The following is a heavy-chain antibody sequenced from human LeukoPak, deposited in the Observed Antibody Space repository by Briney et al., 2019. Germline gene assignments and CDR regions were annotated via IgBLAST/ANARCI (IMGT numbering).Heavy chain of an antibody. J-gene: IGHJ4*02. D-gene: IGHD3-22*01. CDR2: IYYSGST. V-gene: IGHV4-59*01. Sequence: SETLSLTCTVSGGSISSYYWSWIRQPPGKGLEWIGYIYYSGSTNYNPSLKSRVTISLDTSKNQFSLKLSSVTAADTAVYYCARRHGGDDSSGYFDYWGQGTLVTVSS. CDR1: GGSISSYY. CDR3: ARRHGGDDSSGYFDY.